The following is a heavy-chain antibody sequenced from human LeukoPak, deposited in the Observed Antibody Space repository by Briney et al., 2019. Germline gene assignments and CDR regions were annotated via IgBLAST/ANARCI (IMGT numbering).Heavy chain of an antibody. D-gene: IGHD3-16*02. CDR3: ARRLGYRWFDP. Sequence: PSETLSLTCAVYAGSFSGYYRSWIRQPPGKGLEWIGEINHSGSTNYNPSLKSRVTISVDTSKNQFSLKLSSVTAADTAVYYCARRLGYRWFDPWGQGTLVTVSS. CDR1: AGSFSGYY. CDR2: INHSGST. V-gene: IGHV4-34*01. J-gene: IGHJ5*02.